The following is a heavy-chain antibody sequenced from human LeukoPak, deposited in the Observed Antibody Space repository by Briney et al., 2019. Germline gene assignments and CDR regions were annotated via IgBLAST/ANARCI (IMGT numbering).Heavy chain of an antibody. Sequence: GGSLRLSCAASGFTFSNAWMSWVRQAPGKGLEWVGRIKSKTDGGTTDYAAPVKGRFTISRDDSKNTLYLQMNSLKTEDTAVYYCTTDWYYYDSSGYYPTPSLDAFDIWGQGTMVTVSS. CDR3: TTDWYYYDSSGYYPTPSLDAFDI. D-gene: IGHD3-22*01. J-gene: IGHJ3*02. V-gene: IGHV3-15*01. CDR2: IKSKTDGGTT. CDR1: GFTFSNAW.